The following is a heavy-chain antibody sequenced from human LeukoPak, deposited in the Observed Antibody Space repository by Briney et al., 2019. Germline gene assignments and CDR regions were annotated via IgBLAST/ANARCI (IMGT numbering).Heavy chain of an antibody. V-gene: IGHV1-8*03. Sequence: ASVKVSCKASGYTFTSYDINWVRQAPGQGLEWMGWMNTNSGNTGYAQKLQGRVTITRNTSISTAYMELSSLRSEDTAVYYCARGRPRRVGATTGLYFDYWGEGTLVTVSS. CDR1: GYTFTSYD. D-gene: IGHD1-26*01. CDR3: ARGRPRRVGATTGLYFDY. CDR2: MNTNSGNT. J-gene: IGHJ4*02.